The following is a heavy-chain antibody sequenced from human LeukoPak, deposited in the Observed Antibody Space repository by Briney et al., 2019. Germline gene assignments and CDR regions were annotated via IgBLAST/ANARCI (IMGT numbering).Heavy chain of an antibody. CDR1: GFTVSSNY. V-gene: IGHV3-53*01. CDR3: ARALLDYGDYEGAFYYFDY. D-gene: IGHD4-17*01. CDR2: IYSGGST. Sequence: GGSLRLSCAASGFTVSSNYMSWVRQAPGKGLEWVSVIYSGGSTYYADSVKGRFTISRDNSKNTLYLQMNSLRAEDTAVYYCARALLDYGDYEGAFYYFDYWGQGTLVTVSS. J-gene: IGHJ4*02.